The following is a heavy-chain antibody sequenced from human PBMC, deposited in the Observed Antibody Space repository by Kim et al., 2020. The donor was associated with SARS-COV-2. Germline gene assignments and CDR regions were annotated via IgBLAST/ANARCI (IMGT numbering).Heavy chain of an antibody. CDR3: ARDLRQGLDCNGDRCLYAMDV. D-gene: IGHD2-15*01. CDR1: GYIFNNYA. V-gene: IGHV1-3*01. CDR2: ISGDTGNT. Sequence: ASVKVSCKASGYIFNNYAMHWVRQAPGQRLEWMGWISGDTGNTKYSQKFRDRVTITTDTSASSVFMELSSLTSEDTAIYYCARDLRQGLDCNGDRCLYAMDVWGHGTTVTVSS. J-gene: IGHJ6*02.